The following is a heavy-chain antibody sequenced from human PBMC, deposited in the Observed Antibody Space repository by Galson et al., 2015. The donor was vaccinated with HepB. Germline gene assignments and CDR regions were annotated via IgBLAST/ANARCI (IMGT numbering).Heavy chain of an antibody. CDR2: ISYDGSNK. CDR3: ARDKVVVTAIFVRYFQH. D-gene: IGHD2-21*02. CDR1: GFTFSSYA. V-gene: IGHV3-30*04. J-gene: IGHJ1*01. Sequence: SLRLSCAASGFTFSSYAMHWVRQAPGKGLEWVAVISYDGSNKYYADSVKGRFTISRDNSKNTLYLQMNSLRAEDTAVYYCARDKVVVTAIFVRYFQHWGQGTLVTVSS.